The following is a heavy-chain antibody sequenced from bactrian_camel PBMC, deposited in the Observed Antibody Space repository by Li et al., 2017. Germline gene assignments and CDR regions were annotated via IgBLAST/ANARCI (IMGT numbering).Heavy chain of an antibody. J-gene: IGHJ4*01. CDR3: AARRARTAIEAL. CDR1: GDINTSAC. CDR2: MLLGRGSSNA. V-gene: IGHV3S6*01. Sequence: HVQLVESGGGSVQTGGSLRLACAASGDINTSACMAWFRQGPRKMREGVAFMLLGRGSSNALYADSVKGRFTISQDSAKNTVYLQMKNVKPEDTGMYFCAARRARTAIEALLGPGDPGHRL. D-gene: IGHD3*01.